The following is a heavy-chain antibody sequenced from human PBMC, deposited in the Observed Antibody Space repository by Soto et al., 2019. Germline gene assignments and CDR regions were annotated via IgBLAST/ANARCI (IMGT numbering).Heavy chain of an antibody. Sequence: PGESLKISCKVSGYRFTSYWIGWVRQMPGKGLEWMGIIYPSDSDTAYSPSFQGQVRISADKSISTAYLQWGSLKASDTAIYYCARQIYDSDSGPNFQYYFDSWGRGTLVAVSS. J-gene: IGHJ4*02. CDR2: IYPSDSDT. CDR1: GYRFTSYW. D-gene: IGHD3-22*01. V-gene: IGHV5-51*01. CDR3: ARQIYDSDSGPNFQYYFDS.